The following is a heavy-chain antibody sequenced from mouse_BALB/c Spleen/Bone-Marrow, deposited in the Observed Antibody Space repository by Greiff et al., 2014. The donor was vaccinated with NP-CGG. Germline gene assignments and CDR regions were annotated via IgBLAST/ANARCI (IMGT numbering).Heavy chain of an antibody. D-gene: IGHD1-1*01. J-gene: IGHJ2*01. V-gene: IGHV1-7*01. CDR2: INPSTGYT. Sequence: VKLMQPRAELAKPEDSVKLYSKACGYNFTSCWMHWVKQRPGQGLEWIGYINPSTGYTEYNQKFKDKATLTANKSSSTAYMQLSSLTSEDSAFYYCASTTLVDYSGQATTLLFSS. CDR1: GYNFTSCW. CDR3: ASTTLVDY.